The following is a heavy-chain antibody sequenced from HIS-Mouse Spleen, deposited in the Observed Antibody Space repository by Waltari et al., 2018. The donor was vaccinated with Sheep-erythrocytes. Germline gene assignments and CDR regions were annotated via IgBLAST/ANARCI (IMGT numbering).Heavy chain of an antibody. Sequence: QVQLVESGGGVVQPGRSLRLSCAASGFTFSSYGMHWVRQAPGKGLEWVAVIWYDGSNKYYADSVKGRFTISRDNSKNTLYLQMNSLRAEDTAVYYCAKAHSSSAPYYFDYWGQGTLVTVSS. D-gene: IGHD6-6*01. CDR1: GFTFSSYG. CDR2: IWYDGSNK. J-gene: IGHJ4*02. V-gene: IGHV3-33*06. CDR3: AKAHSSSAPYYFDY.